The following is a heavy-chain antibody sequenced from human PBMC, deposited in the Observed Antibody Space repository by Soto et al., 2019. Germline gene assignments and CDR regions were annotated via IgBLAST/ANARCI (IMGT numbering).Heavy chain of an antibody. V-gene: IGHV5-10-1*01. CDR3: ARRLSSSWGRYYYGMDV. Sequence: GESLKISCKGSGYSFTSYWMSWVRQMPGKGLEWMGRIDPSDSYTNYSPSFQGHVTISADKSISTAYLQWSSLKASDTAMYYCARRLSSSWGRYYYGMDVWGQGTTVTVSS. CDR1: GYSFTSYW. CDR2: IDPSDSYT. D-gene: IGHD6-13*01. J-gene: IGHJ6*02.